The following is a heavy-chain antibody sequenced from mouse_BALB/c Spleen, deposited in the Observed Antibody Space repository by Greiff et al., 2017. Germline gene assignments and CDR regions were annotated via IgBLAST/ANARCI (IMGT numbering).Heavy chain of an antibody. CDR3: ARQGGSSYGAMDY. D-gene: IGHD1-1*01. CDR2: ISSGGSYT. Sequence: EVQLQESGGDLVKPGGSLKLSCAASGFTFSSYGMSWVRQTPDKRLEWVATISSGGSYTYYPDSVKGRFTISRDNAKNTLYLQMSSLKSEDTAMYYCARQGGSSYGAMDYWGQGTSVTVSS. CDR1: GFTFSSYG. J-gene: IGHJ4*01. V-gene: IGHV5-6*01.